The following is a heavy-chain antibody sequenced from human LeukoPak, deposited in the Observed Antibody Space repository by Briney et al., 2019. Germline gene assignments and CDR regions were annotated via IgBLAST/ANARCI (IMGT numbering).Heavy chain of an antibody. Sequence: GGSLRLSCTTSGFTFSSFAMSWVRQAPGKGLEWVSGISCSGGSTYYADSVKGRFTISRDNTKNTLYLQMDNLRDEATAVYYCAKDGENFDFWSGYQGDYFDYWGQGTLVTVSS. D-gene: IGHD3-3*01. CDR2: ISCSGGST. J-gene: IGHJ4*02. CDR1: GFTFSSFA. V-gene: IGHV3-23*01. CDR3: AKDGENFDFWSGYQGDYFDY.